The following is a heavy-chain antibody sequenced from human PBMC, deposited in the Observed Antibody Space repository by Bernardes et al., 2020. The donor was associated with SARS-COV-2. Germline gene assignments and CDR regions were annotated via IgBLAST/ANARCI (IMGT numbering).Heavy chain of an antibody. CDR1: GGTFSSYT. D-gene: IGHD6-13*01. Sequence: SVKVSCKASGGTFSSYTISWVRQAPGQGLEWMGRIIPILGIANYAQKFQGRVTITADKSTSTAYMELSSLRSEDTAVYYCARVAAPGIAAAINWFDPWGQGTLVTVSS. CDR3: ARVAAPGIAAAINWFDP. CDR2: IIPILGIA. J-gene: IGHJ5*02. V-gene: IGHV1-69*02.